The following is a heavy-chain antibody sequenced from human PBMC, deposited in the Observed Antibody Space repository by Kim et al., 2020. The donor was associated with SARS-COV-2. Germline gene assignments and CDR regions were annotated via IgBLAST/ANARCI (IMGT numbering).Heavy chain of an antibody. V-gene: IGHV3-30*04. J-gene: IGHJ6*02. CDR2: ISYDGSNK. D-gene: IGHD6-19*01. CDR3: ARDKIGSSDYGMDV. CDR1: GFSFINYP. Sequence: GGSLRLSCAASGFSFINYPLHWVRQAPGKGLEWVAVISYDGSNKYYADSVKGRFTISRDNSKNTLYLQMNSLRAEDTAVYYCARDKIGSSDYGMDVWGQGTTVTVSS.